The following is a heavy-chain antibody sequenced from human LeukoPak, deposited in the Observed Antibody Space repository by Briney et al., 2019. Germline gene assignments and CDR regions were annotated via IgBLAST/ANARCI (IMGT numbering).Heavy chain of an antibody. V-gene: IGHV3-23*01. CDR1: GFTFSSYA. J-gene: IGHJ4*02. CDR3: ARRSHGSTAFDY. D-gene: IGHD3-10*01. CDR2: ISDSGGNT. Sequence: GGSLRLSCAASGFTFSSYAMSWVRQAPGKGLEWVSAISDSGGNTYYADSVKGRFTISRDNSKNTLYLQMNSLRAEDTAMYYCARRSHGSTAFDYWGQGTLVTVSS.